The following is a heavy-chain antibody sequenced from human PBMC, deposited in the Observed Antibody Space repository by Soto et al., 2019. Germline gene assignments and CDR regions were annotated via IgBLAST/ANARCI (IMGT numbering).Heavy chain of an antibody. V-gene: IGHV3-53*02. CDR3: ARGKSGWLTFDY. CDR2: IYSGSAT. CDR1: GFTVSDTY. J-gene: IGHJ4*02. D-gene: IGHD6-19*01. Sequence: EVRLVETGGGLIQPGGSLRLSCAASGFTVSDTYMNWVRQAPGKGLEWVSVIYSGSATYYADPVKGRITISRDNSKNTVFLQMSSLRVDDTAVYYCARGKSGWLTFDYWGQGILVTVSS.